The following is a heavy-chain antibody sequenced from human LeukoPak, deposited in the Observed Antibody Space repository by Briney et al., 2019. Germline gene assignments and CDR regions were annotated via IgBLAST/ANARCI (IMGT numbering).Heavy chain of an antibody. CDR3: ATDLNCSGGSCPFDY. V-gene: IGHV1-24*01. CDR1: GYTLTELS. J-gene: IGHJ4*02. Sequence: ASVKVSCKVSGYTLTELSMHWVRQAPGKGLEWMGGFDPEDGETIYAQKFQGRVTMTEDTSTDTAYMELSSLRSEDTAVYYCATDLNCSGGSCPFDYWGQGTLVTVSS. CDR2: FDPEDGET. D-gene: IGHD2-15*01.